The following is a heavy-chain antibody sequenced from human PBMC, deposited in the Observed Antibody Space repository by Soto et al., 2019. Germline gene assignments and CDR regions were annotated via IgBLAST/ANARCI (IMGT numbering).Heavy chain of an antibody. Sequence: GESLKISCAASGFIFKMYWMHWVRQSPGKGLVWISRIYNDGTYSDYADSVRGRFTISRDNVNDTLYPQMNNLRAEDSGLYYCTRGPRPISTGTGAYWGQGTQVTVS. CDR1: GFIFKMYW. V-gene: IGHV3-74*01. D-gene: IGHD3-10*01. CDR3: TRGPRPISTGTGAY. J-gene: IGHJ4*02. CDR2: IYNDGTYS.